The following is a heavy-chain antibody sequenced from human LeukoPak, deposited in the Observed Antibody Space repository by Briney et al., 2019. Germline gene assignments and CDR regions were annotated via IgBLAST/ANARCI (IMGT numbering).Heavy chain of an antibody. V-gene: IGHV5-10-1*01. D-gene: IGHD3-9*01. CDR3: ARHLGKYYDILTGYYALWGMDV. J-gene: IGHJ6*04. CDR1: GYSFTSYW. CDR2: IDPSDSYT. Sequence: GESLKISCKGSGYSFTSYWTSWVRQMPGKGLEWMGGIDPSDSYTNYSPSFQGHVTISADKSISTAYLQWSSLKASDTAMYYCARHLGKYYDILTGYYALWGMDVWGKGTTVTVSS.